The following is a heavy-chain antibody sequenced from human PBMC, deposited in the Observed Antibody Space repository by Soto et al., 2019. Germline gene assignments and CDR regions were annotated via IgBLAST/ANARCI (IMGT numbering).Heavy chain of an antibody. J-gene: IGHJ5*01. D-gene: IGHD2-15*01. CDR3: ARAHEVAWFDS. Sequence: PGGSLRLSCTASGFSFSSYTMNWVRQAPGRGLQWVASITNRGTHTYSADSVKGRFTISRDNDKNSLYLQMNNLRAEDTATYYCARAHEVAWFDSWGLGTLVTVSS. CDR2: ITNRGTHT. CDR1: GFSFSSYT. V-gene: IGHV3-21*06.